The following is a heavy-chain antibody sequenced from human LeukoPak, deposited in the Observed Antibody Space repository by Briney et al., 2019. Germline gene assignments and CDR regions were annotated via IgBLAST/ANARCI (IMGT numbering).Heavy chain of an antibody. CDR2: IRSKANSYAT. Sequence: PGRSLRLSCAASGFTFSSYAMHWVRQASGKGLEWVGRIRSKANSYATAYAASVKGRFTISRDDSKNTAYLQMNSLKTEDTAVYYCTNLWFGELLYEEFDYWGQGTLVTVSS. V-gene: IGHV3-73*01. CDR1: GFTFSSYA. CDR3: TNLWFGELLYEEFDY. D-gene: IGHD3-10*01. J-gene: IGHJ4*02.